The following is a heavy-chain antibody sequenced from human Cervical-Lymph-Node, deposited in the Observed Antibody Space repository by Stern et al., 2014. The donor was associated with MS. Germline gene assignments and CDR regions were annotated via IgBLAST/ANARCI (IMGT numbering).Heavy chain of an antibody. CDR2: INPILDTT. D-gene: IGHD2-15*01. CDR3: AREKSDCSGGSCFSSLDY. V-gene: IGHV1-69*11. J-gene: IGHJ4*02. CDR1: GDTFSTHA. Sequence: VQLVQSGAEVKKPGSSVKVSCKSSGDTFSTHAISWVRQAPGQGLERLGMINPILDTTDYAQKVQSRLTIEADGSKNTVHVDLSSLTPDDTAVYYCAREKSDCSGGSCFSSLDYGGQGTLVTVSS.